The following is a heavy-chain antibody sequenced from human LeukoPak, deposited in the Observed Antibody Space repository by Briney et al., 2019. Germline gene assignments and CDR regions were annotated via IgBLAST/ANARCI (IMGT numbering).Heavy chain of an antibody. CDR1: GGSFSGYY. J-gene: IGHJ4*02. Sequence: PSETLSLTCAVYGGSFSGYYWSWIRQPPGKGLEWIGEINHSGSTNYNPSLKSRVTISVDTSKNQFSLKLSSVTAADTAVYYCARGGPGSYYKGTLRYWGQGTLVTVSS. D-gene: IGHD3-10*01. CDR3: ARGGPGSYYKGTLRY. V-gene: IGHV4-34*01. CDR2: INHSGST.